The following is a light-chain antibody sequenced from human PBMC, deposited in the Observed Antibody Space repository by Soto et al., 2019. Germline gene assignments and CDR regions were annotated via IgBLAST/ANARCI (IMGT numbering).Light chain of an antibody. CDR1: QDISNY. V-gene: IGKV1-33*01. J-gene: IGKJ2*01. CDR2: DAS. Sequence: DIQMTQSPSSLSASVGDRVTITCQASQDISNYLNWYQQKPGKAPKLLIYDASNLETGVPSRFSGSGSGTDFTFTISSLQPEDIATYYWQKYDNLLYPFGQGTKLEIK. CDR3: QKYDNLLYP.